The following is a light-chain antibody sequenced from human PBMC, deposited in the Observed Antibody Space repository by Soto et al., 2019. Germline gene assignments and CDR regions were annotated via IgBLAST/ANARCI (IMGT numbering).Light chain of an antibody. J-gene: IGKJ4*01. V-gene: IGKV3D-7*01. CDR3: QQDYNLPPT. CDR2: GAS. CDR1: QSVSSSY. Sequence: PGDRVTLSCRASQSVSSSYLTWYQQKPGQAPRLLIYGASTRATGIPARFSGSGSGTDFTLTISSLQPEDFAVYYCQQDYNLPPTFGGGTKVEIK.